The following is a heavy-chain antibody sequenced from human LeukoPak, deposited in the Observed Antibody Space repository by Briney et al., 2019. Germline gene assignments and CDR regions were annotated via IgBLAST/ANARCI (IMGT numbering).Heavy chain of an antibody. Sequence: VGSLRLSCAASGFMFSNYGMSWVSQAPGKGLEWVSIISATGGSSYYADSVKGRFTISRDNPKNTLFLQMDNLTVEDTAVYYCAKRAGGADRAFDYWGQGTLVTLSS. CDR2: ISATGGSS. J-gene: IGHJ4*02. V-gene: IGHV3-23*01. D-gene: IGHD1-26*01. CDR1: GFMFSNYG. CDR3: AKRAGGADRAFDY.